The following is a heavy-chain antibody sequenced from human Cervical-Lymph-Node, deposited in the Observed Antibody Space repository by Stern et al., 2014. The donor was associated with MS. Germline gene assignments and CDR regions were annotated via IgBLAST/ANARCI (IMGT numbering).Heavy chain of an antibody. Sequence: QVQLVQSGTEVKKRGASVLVSCKASGYTFTTYGITWVRQAPGRGLEWMGWISADSGNTKYAQKFQDRVTMTRDTTTGTAYMEVRSLRSEDTAVYYCARDKMHAFDYWGQGTQVTVPS. CDR2: ISADSGNT. V-gene: IGHV1-18*01. CDR1: GYTFTTYG. J-gene: IGHJ4*02. CDR3: ARDKMHAFDY. D-gene: IGHD2-8*01.